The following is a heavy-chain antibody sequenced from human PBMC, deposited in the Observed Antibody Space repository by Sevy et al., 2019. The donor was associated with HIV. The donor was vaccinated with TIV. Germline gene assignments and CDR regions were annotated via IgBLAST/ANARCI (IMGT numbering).Heavy chain of an antibody. D-gene: IGHD6-13*01. CDR3: ARLPGIAAAGTPPNDYYYYGMDV. V-gene: IGHV1-2*02. CDR2: INPNSGGT. CDR1: GYTFTGYY. Sequence: ASVKVSCKASGYTFTGYYMHWVRQAPGRGLEWMGWINPNSGGTNYAQKFQGRVTMTRDTSISTAYMELSRLRSDDTAVYYCARLPGIAAAGTPPNDYYYYGMDVWGQGTTVTVSS. J-gene: IGHJ6*02.